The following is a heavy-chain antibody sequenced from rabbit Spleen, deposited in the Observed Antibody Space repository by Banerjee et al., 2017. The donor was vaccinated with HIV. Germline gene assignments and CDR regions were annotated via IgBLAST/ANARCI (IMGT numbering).Heavy chain of an antibody. Sequence: QSLEESGGDLVKPGASLTLTCTASGFSFSSSYDICWVRQAPGKGLEWIGCIYTGDGSTAYASWAKGRFTVSKTSSTTVTLQLNSLTAADTATYFCARGSAAMTMVITGYYLSLWGPGTLVTVS. V-gene: IGHV1S40*01. D-gene: IGHD2-1*01. CDR3: ARGSAAMTMVITGYYLSL. J-gene: IGHJ4*01. CDR2: IYTGDGST. CDR1: GFSFSSSYD.